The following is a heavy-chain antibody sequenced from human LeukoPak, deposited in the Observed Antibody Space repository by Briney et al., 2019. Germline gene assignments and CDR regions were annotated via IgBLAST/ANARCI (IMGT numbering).Heavy chain of an antibody. Sequence: SETLSLTCAVSGGSLSPHYWSWIRRPLGKGLEGIGEINNRGTTNYSPSLRGRATISVDTSKNQFSLRLTSVTAADTAIYYCARVPLWWLTPFDFWGQGTLATVSS. CDR2: INNRGTT. V-gene: IGHV4-34*01. CDR1: GGSLSPHY. CDR3: ARVPLWWLTPFDF. J-gene: IGHJ4*02. D-gene: IGHD5-12*01.